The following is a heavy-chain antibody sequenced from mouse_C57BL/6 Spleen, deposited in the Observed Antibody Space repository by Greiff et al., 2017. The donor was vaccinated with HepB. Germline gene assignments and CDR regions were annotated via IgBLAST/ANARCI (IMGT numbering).Heavy chain of an antibody. Sequence: EVMLVESGAELVRPGASVKLSCTASGFNIKDYYMHWVKQRPEQGLEWIGRIDPEDGDTEYAPKFQGKATMTADTSSNTAYLQLSSLTSEDTAVYYCTTDYYGSSPLFAYWGQGTLVTVSA. V-gene: IGHV14-1*01. D-gene: IGHD1-1*01. CDR1: GFNIKDYY. CDR3: TTDYYGSSPLFAY. CDR2: IDPEDGDT. J-gene: IGHJ3*01.